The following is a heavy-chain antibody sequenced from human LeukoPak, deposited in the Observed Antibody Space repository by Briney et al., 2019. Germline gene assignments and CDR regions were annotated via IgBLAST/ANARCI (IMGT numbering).Heavy chain of an antibody. V-gene: IGHV4-34*01. D-gene: IGHD2-2*01. CDR2: INHSGST. CDR1: GGSFRGYY. J-gene: IGHJ4*02. CDR3: ARVKRYCSSTSCPLDY. Sequence: SETLSLTCAVYGGSFRGYYWSWICQPPGKGLEWIGEINHSGSTNFNPSLKSRVTISVDTSKNQFSLKLSSVTAADTAVYYCARVKRYCSSTSCPLDYWGQGTLVTVSS.